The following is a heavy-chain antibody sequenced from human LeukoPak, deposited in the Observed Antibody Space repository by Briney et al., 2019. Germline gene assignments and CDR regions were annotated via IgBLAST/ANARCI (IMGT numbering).Heavy chain of an antibody. Sequence: GGSLRLSCAASGFTFGSPWMHWVRQAPGKGLVWVSRINSDGSATAYADSVKGRFTISRDNAENTLYLQMNSLRAEDTAVYYCVRAVVVAASYRFDPWGQGTLVTVSS. V-gene: IGHV3-74*01. CDR3: VRAVVVAASYRFDP. D-gene: IGHD2-15*01. J-gene: IGHJ5*02. CDR2: INSDGSAT. CDR1: GFTFGSPW.